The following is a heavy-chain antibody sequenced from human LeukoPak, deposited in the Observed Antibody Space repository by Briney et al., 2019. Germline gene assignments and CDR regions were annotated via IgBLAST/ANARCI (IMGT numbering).Heavy chain of an antibody. CDR2: FDPEDGET. J-gene: IGHJ4*02. V-gene: IGHV1-24*01. Sequence: GASVKVSCKVTGYTLNELSMHWVRQAPGKGLEWMGGFDPEDGETTYAQRFQGRVTMTEDTSTDTAYMELSSLRSEDTAVYYCATGVSGWFSNFDYWGQGTLVTVSS. CDR1: GYTLNELS. D-gene: IGHD6-19*01. CDR3: ATGVSGWFSNFDY.